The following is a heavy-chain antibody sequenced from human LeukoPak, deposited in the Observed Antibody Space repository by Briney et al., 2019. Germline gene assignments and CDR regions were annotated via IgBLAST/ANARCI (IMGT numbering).Heavy chain of an antibody. CDR3: ARQLNYSDIRGYPLKTWFDP. J-gene: IGHJ5*02. CDR1: GGSISSSSYY. D-gene: IGHD3-22*01. CDR2: IYYSGST. Sequence: PSETLSLTCTVSGGSISSSSYYWGWIRQPPGKGLEWIRSIYYSGSTYYNPSLKSRVTISVDTSKNQFSLKLSSVTAADTAVYYCARQLNYSDIRGYPLKTWFDPWGQGTLVTVSS. V-gene: IGHV4-39*01.